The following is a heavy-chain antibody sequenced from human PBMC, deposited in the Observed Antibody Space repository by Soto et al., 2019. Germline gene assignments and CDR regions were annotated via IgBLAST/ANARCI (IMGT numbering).Heavy chain of an antibody. J-gene: IGHJ4*02. Sequence: EVQLLESGGGLVQPGGSLRLSCAASGFTFNNYAMNWVRQAPGKGLEWVSAISGGGDTTSYADSVKGRFTVSRDVSKNTLQRQMSSLRAEDTAPNYCAKGRGCSGSLTRRVDVWGQGTLVTVSS. CDR3: AKGRGCSGSLTRRVDV. V-gene: IGHV3-23*01. CDR1: GFTFNNYA. CDR2: ISGGGDTT. D-gene: IGHD3-10*02.